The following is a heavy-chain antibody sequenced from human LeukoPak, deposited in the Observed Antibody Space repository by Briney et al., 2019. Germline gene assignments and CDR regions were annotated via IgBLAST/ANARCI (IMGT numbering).Heavy chain of an antibody. CDR1: GFTFSSYA. Sequence: GGSLRLSCAASGFTFSSYAMSWVRLAPGKGLEWVSAISGSGGSTYYADSVKGRFTISRDNSKNTLYLQMNSLRAEDTAVYYCAKSNSGWYYYYGMDVWGQGTTVTVSS. J-gene: IGHJ6*02. CDR3: AKSNSGWYYYYGMDV. D-gene: IGHD6-19*01. CDR2: ISGSGGST. V-gene: IGHV3-23*01.